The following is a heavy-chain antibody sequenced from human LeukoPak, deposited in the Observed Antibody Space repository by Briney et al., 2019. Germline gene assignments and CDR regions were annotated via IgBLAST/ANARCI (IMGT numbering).Heavy chain of an antibody. D-gene: IGHD5-24*01. CDR3: AKGADVWLQSPFDY. V-gene: IGHV4-59*05. J-gene: IGHJ4*02. Sequence: SETLSLTCTVSGGSISSYYWSWIRQPPGKGLEWIGSIYYSGSTYYNPSLKSRVTISVDTSKNQFSLKLSSVTAADTAVYYCAKGADVWLQSPFDYWGQGTLVTVSS. CDR2: IYYSGST. CDR1: GGSISSYY.